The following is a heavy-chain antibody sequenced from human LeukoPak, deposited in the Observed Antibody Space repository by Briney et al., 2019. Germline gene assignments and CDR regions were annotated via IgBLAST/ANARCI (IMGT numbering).Heavy chain of an antibody. V-gene: IGHV3-33*08. D-gene: IGHD3-9*01. Sequence: GGSLRLSCAASGFTFSSYGMHWVRQAPGKGLEWVAVIWYDGSNKYYADSVKGRFTISRGNSKNTLYLQMNSLRAEDTAVYYCARGALYYDILTGPNGWFDPWGQGTLVTVSS. J-gene: IGHJ5*02. CDR1: GFTFSSYG. CDR3: ARGALYYDILTGPNGWFDP. CDR2: IWYDGSNK.